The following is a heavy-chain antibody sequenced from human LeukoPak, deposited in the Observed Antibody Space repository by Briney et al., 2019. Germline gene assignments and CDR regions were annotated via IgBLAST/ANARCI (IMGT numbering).Heavy chain of an antibody. Sequence: SVKVSCKASGGTFSSYAISWVRQAPGQGLEWMGGIIPIFGTANYAQKFQGRVTITADESTSTAYMELSSLRSEDTAVYYCARDPPKFYSGSYSGWFDPWGQGTLVTVSS. CDR2: IIPIFGTA. D-gene: IGHD1-26*01. CDR1: GGTFSSYA. CDR3: ARDPPKFYSGSYSGWFDP. J-gene: IGHJ5*02. V-gene: IGHV1-69*13.